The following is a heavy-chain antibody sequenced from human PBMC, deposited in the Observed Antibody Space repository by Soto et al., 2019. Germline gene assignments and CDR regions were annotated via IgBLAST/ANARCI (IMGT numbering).Heavy chain of an antibody. D-gene: IGHD6-6*01. J-gene: IGHJ4*02. V-gene: IGHV1-69*01. CDR1: GGTFSSYA. CDR2: IIPIFGTA. Sequence: QVQLVPSGAEVKKPGSSVKVSCKASGGTFSSYAISWVRQAPGQGLEWMGGIIPIFGTANYAQKFQGRVTITADESTSTAYMELSSLRSEDTAVYYCARETRGQLVGRDYFDYWGQGTLVTVSS. CDR3: ARETRGQLVGRDYFDY.